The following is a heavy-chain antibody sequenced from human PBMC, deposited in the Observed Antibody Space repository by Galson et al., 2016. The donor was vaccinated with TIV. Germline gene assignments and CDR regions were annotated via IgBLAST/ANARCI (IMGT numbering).Heavy chain of an antibody. D-gene: IGHD2/OR15-2a*01. J-gene: IGHJ6*03. V-gene: IGHV1-69*13. CDR1: GVTFSSYA. CDR2: LIPMFGIT. Sequence: SVKVSCKASGVTFSSYAISWVRQAPGQGLEWMGGLIPMFGITNYAQRFQGRVTITADGPTSTAYMELSSLRSEDTAVYYCARSNSYNFYYMAVWGQGTTVTVSS. CDR3: ARSNSYNFYYMAV.